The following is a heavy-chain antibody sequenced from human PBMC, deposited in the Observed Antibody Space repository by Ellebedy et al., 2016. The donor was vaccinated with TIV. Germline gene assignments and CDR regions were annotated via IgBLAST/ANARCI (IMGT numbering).Heavy chain of an antibody. CDR1: DFTFSFYW. CDR2: IDPAGSET. Sequence: GESLKISCADSDFTFSFYWMSWVRQAPGKGLEWVANIDPAGSETNYVDSVKGRFTMSRDNSKNTLYLDMNSLGVDDTAVYYCARDLTQYASGAGLSDSWGQGTLVSVST. CDR3: ARDLTQYASGAGLSDS. D-gene: IGHD2-2*01. J-gene: IGHJ4*02. V-gene: IGHV3-7*01.